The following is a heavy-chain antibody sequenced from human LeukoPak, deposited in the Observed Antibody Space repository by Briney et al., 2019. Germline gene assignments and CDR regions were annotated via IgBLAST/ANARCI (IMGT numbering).Heavy chain of an antibody. J-gene: IGHJ4*02. D-gene: IGHD6-6*01. CDR2: ISGSGGST. CDR3: AKQGARRITAICFDY. CDR1: GFTFSSYA. V-gene: IGHV3-23*01. Sequence: PGGPLRLSCAASGFTFSSYAMSWVRQAPGKGLEWVSAISGSGGSTYYADSVKGRFTISRDNSKNTLYLQMNSLRAEDTAVYYCAKQGARRITAICFDYWGQGTLVTVSS.